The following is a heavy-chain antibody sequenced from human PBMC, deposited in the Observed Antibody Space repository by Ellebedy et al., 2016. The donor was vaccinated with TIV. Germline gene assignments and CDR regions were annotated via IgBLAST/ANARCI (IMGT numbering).Heavy chain of an antibody. CDR1: GGSISSSSYY. D-gene: IGHD1-26*01. CDR3: ARQAPTPIVRATKGDY. J-gene: IGHJ4*02. V-gene: IGHV4-39*01. Sequence: SETLSLTXTVSGGSISSSSYYWGWIRQPPGKGLEWIGSIYYSGSTYYNPSLKSRVTISVDTSKNQFSLKLSSVTAADTAVYYCARQAPTPIVRATKGDYWGQGTLVTVSS. CDR2: IYYSGST.